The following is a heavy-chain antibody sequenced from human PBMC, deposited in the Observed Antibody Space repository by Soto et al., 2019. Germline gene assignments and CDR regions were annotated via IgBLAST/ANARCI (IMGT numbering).Heavy chain of an antibody. CDR3: ARVTPAYCGGDCCSSRWVWFDP. CDR2: IYHSGST. CDR1: GGSISSGGYS. Sequence: SETLSLTCAVSGGSISSGGYSWSWIRQPPGKGLEWIGYIYHSGSTYYNPSLKSRVTISVDRSKNQFSLKLSSVTAADTAVYYCARVTPAYCGGDCCSSRWVWFDPWGQGTLVTVS. D-gene: IGHD2-21*02. V-gene: IGHV4-30-2*01. J-gene: IGHJ5*02.